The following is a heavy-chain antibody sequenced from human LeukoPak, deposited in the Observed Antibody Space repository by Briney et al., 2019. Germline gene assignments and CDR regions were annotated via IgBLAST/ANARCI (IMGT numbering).Heavy chain of an antibody. CDR3: ARVSSSGSYSGDLAFDI. CDR1: GGTFSSYA. D-gene: IGHD1-26*01. J-gene: IGHJ3*02. CDR2: IIPILGIA. Sequence: SVKVSCKASGGTFSSYAISWVRQAPGQGLEWMGRIIPILGIANYAQKFQGRVTITADKSTSTAYMELSSLRSEDTAVYYCARVSSSGSYSGDLAFDIWDQGTMVTVSS. V-gene: IGHV1-69*04.